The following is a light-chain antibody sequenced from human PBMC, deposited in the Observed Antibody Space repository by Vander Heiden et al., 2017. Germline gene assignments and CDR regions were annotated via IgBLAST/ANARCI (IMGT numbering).Light chain of an antibody. CDR2: AAS. J-gene: IGKJ4*01. V-gene: IGKV1-39*01. CDR3: QQSYSTPRALT. Sequence: DIQMTQSPSSLSASVGDRVTITCRASQSISSYLNWYQQKPGKAPKLLIYAASSLQSRVPSRFSGSGSGTDFTLTISSLQPEDFATYYCQQSYSTPRALTFGGGTQVEIK. CDR1: QSISSY.